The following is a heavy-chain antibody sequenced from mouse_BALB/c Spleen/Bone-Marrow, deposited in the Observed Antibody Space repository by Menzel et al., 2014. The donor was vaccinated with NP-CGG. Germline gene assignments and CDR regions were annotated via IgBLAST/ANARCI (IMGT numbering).Heavy chain of an antibody. CDR2: IWSGGST. CDR1: GFSLTSYG. J-gene: IGHJ3*01. D-gene: IGHD2-4*01. Sequence: QVQLQQSGPGLVQPSQSLSIPCTVSGFSLTSYGVHWVRQSPGKGLEWLGMIWSGGSTDYNAAFISRLTISKDNSKSQVFFKMNSLQANDTAIYYCARNWGDFYDNDGGFTYWGQGTLVTVSA. CDR3: ARNWGDFYDNDGGFTY. V-gene: IGHV2-2*02.